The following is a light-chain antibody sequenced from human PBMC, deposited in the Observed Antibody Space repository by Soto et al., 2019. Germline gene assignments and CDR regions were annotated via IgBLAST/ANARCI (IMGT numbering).Light chain of an antibody. V-gene: IGKV3-20*01. J-gene: IGKJ5*01. CDR1: QSVSSSY. CDR3: QQYGSSPPVT. CDR2: GAS. Sequence: EIVLTQSPGTLSLSPGERATLSCRASQSVSSSYLAWYQQKPGQAPRLLIYGASGRATGIPDRFSGSGSGTEFTLTINRLEPEDFAVYYCQQYGSSPPVTFGQGTRLEIK.